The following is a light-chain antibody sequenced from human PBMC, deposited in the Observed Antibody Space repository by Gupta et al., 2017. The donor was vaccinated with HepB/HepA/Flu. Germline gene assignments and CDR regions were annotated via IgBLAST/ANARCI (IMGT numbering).Light chain of an antibody. CDR2: EVN. CDR3: RSYTTSGTVGV. J-gene: IGLJ3*02. Sequence: SALAQPPSVSGSPDPSVAISCTGTRNDVGSYNRVSCYQQPPGSAPKLIIYEVNIRPSGVPVRFSGSKSGNTATLTIPGLQAEDEADYFCRSYTTSGTVGVFGGGTKLTVL. CDR1: RNDVGSYNR. V-gene: IGLV2-18*02.